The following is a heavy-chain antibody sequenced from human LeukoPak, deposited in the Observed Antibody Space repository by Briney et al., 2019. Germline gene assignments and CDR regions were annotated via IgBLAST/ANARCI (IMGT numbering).Heavy chain of an antibody. CDR3: ATDKDSSGYTY. V-gene: IGHV1-18*01. Sequence: ASVTVSCKASGYTFTAYGISWVRQAPGQGLEWLGWISAYNGDTNYAQNLQGRVTMTTETSTSTAYMELRSLRSDDTAVYYCATDKDSSGYTYWGQGTLVTVSS. J-gene: IGHJ4*02. CDR1: GYTFTAYG. D-gene: IGHD3-22*01. CDR2: ISAYNGDT.